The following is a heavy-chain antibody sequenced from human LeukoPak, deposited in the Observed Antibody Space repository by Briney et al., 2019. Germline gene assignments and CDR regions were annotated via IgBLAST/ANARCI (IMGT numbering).Heavy chain of an antibody. Sequence: QAGGSLRLSCAASGFTFSSYEMNWVRQAPGKGLEWVSYISSSGRTIYSADSVKGRFTISRDNAKNSLYLQMSSLRAEDTAVYYCAELGITMIGGVWGKGTTVTISS. CDR1: GFTFSSYE. J-gene: IGHJ6*04. V-gene: IGHV3-48*03. CDR3: AELGITMIGGV. CDR2: ISSSGRTI. D-gene: IGHD3-10*02.